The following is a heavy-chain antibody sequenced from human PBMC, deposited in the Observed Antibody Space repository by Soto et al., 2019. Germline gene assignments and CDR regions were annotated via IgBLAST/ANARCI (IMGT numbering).Heavy chain of an antibody. V-gene: IGHV1-3*01. J-gene: IGHJ4*02. CDR1: GYTFTTYA. D-gene: IGHD6-19*01. CDR2: INAGNGNT. Sequence: ASVKVSSKASGYTFTTYAMHCVRQAPGQRLEWMGWINAGNGNTKYSQKFQGRVTIARDTSASTAYMELSSLRSEDTAVCYCARHGSAWDYRGQGTLVTVSS. CDR3: ARHGSAWDY.